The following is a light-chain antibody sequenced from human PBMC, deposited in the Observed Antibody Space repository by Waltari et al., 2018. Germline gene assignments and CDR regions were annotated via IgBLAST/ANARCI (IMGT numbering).Light chain of an antibody. Sequence: EIVLTQSPGTLSLSAGERATLSCKASQTLNNNHLAWYQQKPGQSPRLLIFGASKRATGIPDRFSGSGSGTDFTLTISRLETEDFAMYYCQQYGSSPYSFGQGARVEIK. V-gene: IGKV3-20*01. CDR2: GAS. J-gene: IGKJ2*01. CDR1: QTLNNNH. CDR3: QQYGSSPYS.